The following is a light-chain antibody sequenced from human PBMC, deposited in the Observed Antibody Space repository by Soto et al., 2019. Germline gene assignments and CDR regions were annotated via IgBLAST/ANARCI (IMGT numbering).Light chain of an antibody. CDR2: GAS. J-gene: IGKJ4*01. Sequence: EIVMTQSPATLSVSPGEGATLSCRASQSVSSNLAWYQQKPGQAPRLLIFGASTRATGIPARFSGSGSGAEFSLTISALQSEDFAIYYCQQYSNWPLTFGGGTKVEIK. V-gene: IGKV3-15*01. CDR3: QQYSNWPLT. CDR1: QSVSSN.